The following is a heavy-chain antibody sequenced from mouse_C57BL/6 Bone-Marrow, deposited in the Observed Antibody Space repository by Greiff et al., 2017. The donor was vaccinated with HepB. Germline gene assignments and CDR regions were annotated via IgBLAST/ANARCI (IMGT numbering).Heavy chain of an antibody. J-gene: IGHJ2*01. CDR1: GFTFSDYY. Sequence: EVQVVESGGGLVQPGGSLKLSCAASGFTFSDYYMYWVRQTPEKRLEWVAYISNGGGSTYYPDTVKGRFTISRDNAKNTLYLQMSRLKSEDTAMYYCAQMVTDYWGQGTTLTGSS. D-gene: IGHD2-2*01. CDR2: ISNGGGST. CDR3: AQMVTDY. V-gene: IGHV5-12*01.